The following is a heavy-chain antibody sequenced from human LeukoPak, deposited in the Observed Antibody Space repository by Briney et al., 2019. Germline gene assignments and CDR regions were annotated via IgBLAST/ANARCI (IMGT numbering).Heavy chain of an antibody. Sequence: PGGSLRLSCAASGFTFSTYWMRWVRQGPGKGLVWVSRISSDGSSASYADSVKGRFTISRDNAKSTLYLQMNSLRVEDTAVYYCARGGPTVLDYWGQGTLVTVSS. D-gene: IGHD4-17*01. CDR1: GFTFSTYW. CDR3: ARGGPTVLDY. J-gene: IGHJ4*02. V-gene: IGHV3-74*01. CDR2: ISSDGSSA.